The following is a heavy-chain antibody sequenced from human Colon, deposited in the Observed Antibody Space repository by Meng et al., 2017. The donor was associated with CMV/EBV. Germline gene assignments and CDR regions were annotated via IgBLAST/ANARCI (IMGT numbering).Heavy chain of an antibody. D-gene: IGHD4-17*01. J-gene: IGHJ6*02. Sequence: SETLSLTCAVYGGSFSGYYWSWIRQPPGKGLEWIGEINHSGSTNYNPSLKSRVTISVDTSKNQFSLKLSSVTAADTAVYYCARFDYSDHYNSYYGMDVWGQGTTVTVSS. CDR2: INHSGST. CDR3: ARFDYSDHYNSYYGMDV. V-gene: IGHV4-34*01. CDR1: GGSFSGYY.